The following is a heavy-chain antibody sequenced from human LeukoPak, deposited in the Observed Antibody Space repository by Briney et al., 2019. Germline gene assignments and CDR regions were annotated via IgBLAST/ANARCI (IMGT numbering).Heavy chain of an antibody. Sequence: GGSLRLSCAASGFTFSIYAMNWVRQAPGKGLEWVSGISGSGGSTYYADSAKGRFTISRDNSKNTLYLQMNSLRAEDTAVYHCAKGRKSYYYGMDVWGQGTTVTVSS. CDR1: GFTFSIYA. V-gene: IGHV3-23*01. J-gene: IGHJ6*02. CDR3: AKGRKSYYYGMDV. CDR2: ISGSGGST.